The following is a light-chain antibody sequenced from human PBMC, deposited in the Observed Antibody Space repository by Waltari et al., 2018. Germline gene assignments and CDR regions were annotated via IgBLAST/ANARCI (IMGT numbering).Light chain of an antibody. CDR3: LQDYIFPLT. CDR1: EDIRNE. J-gene: IGKJ4*01. CDR2: SAS. V-gene: IGKV1-6*01. Sequence: AIQMTQSPSSLSASVGDRVTLTCRASEDIRNELGWYQQKPGKARLLIFSASALQSGVPSMFSGSGSGTDFTLTISSLQPEDFATYFCLQDYIFPLTFGGGTTVEI.